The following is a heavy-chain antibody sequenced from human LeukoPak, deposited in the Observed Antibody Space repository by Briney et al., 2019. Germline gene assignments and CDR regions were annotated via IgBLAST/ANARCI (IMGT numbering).Heavy chain of an antibody. V-gene: IGHV6-1*01. J-gene: IGHJ5*02. CDR1: GDSVSSNSAA. CDR2: TYYRSKWYN. Sequence: SQTLSLTCAISGDSVSSNSAAWNWIRQSPSRGLEWLGRTYYRSKWYNDYAVSVKSRITINPDTSKNQFSLQLNSVTPEDTAVYYCARDVSSSWYPANRFDPWGQGTLVTVSS. CDR3: ARDVSSSWYPANRFDP. D-gene: IGHD6-13*01.